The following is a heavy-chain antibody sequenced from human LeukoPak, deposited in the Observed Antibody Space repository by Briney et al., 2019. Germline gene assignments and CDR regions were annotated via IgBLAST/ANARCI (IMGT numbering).Heavy chain of an antibody. Sequence: GGSLRLSCAASGFTFSSYEMNWVRQAPGKGLEGVSYISSSGSTIYYADSVKGRFTLSRHNANNALSLQMNRLRDDDTAVYFCSELGITMIGGGWGKGTTVTISS. CDR1: GFTFSSYE. J-gene: IGHJ6*01. V-gene: IGHV3-48*03. CDR2: ISSSGSTI. D-gene: IGHD3-10*02. CDR3: SELGITMIGGG.